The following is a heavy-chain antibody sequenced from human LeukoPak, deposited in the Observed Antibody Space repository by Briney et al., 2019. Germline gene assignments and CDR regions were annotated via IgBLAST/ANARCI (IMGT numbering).Heavy chain of an antibody. Sequence: PGRSLRLSCAASGFTFSSYGMHWVRQAPGRGLEWVAVISYDGSNKYYADSVKGRFTISRDNSKNTLYLQMNSLRAEDTAVYYCAKGLYDSSGYYWFDAFDIWGQGTMVTVSS. V-gene: IGHV3-30*18. CDR2: ISYDGSNK. CDR1: GFTFSSYG. J-gene: IGHJ3*02. D-gene: IGHD3-22*01. CDR3: AKGLYDSSGYYWFDAFDI.